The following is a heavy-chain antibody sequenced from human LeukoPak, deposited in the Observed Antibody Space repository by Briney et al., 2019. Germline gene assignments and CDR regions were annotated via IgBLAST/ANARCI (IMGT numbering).Heavy chain of an antibody. D-gene: IGHD3-9*01. J-gene: IGHJ3*02. CDR1: GFTLSDYY. V-gene: IGHV3-11*01. CDR2: ITRSGSTI. Sequence: GGSLRLSCAASGFTLSDYYMSWIRQAPGKGLEWISYITRSGSTIYYADSVKGRFTISRDNAKNSLYLQMNSLRAEDTAVYYCARANDTLTGYFAFDIWGQGTMVTVSS. CDR3: ARANDTLTGYFAFDI.